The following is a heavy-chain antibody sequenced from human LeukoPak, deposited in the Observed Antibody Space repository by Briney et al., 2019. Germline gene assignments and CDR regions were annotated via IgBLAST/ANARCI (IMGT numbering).Heavy chain of an antibody. Sequence: ASVKVSCKASGYTFIGYYMHWMRQAPGQGLEWMGWINPNSGGTNYAQKFQGRVTMTRDTSISTAYMELSSLRSDDTAVYYCARGSPDDFWSGRFDYWGQGTLVAVSS. J-gene: IGHJ4*02. D-gene: IGHD3-3*01. V-gene: IGHV1-2*02. CDR2: INPNSGGT. CDR3: ARGSPDDFWSGRFDY. CDR1: GYTFIGYY.